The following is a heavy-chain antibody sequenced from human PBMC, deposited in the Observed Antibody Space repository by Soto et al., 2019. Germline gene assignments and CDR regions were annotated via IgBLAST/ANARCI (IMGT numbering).Heavy chain of an antibody. V-gene: IGHV3-30-3*01. CDR2: ISYDGSNK. CDR3: ARDPRWIPVYGMDV. CDR1: GFTFSSYA. Sequence: HPGGSLRLSCAASGFTFSSYAMHWVRQAPGKGLEWVAVISYDGSNKYYADSVKGRFTISRDNSKNTLYLQMNSLRAEDTAVYYCARDPRWIPVYGMDVWGQGTTVTVSS. J-gene: IGHJ6*02. D-gene: IGHD5-12*01.